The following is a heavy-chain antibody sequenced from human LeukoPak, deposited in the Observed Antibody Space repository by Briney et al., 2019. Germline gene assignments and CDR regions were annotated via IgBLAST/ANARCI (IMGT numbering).Heavy chain of an antibody. CDR3: AREDCSSTSCSAYAFDI. V-gene: IGHV3-21*01. CDR1: GFTFSSYS. Sequence: GGSLRLSCAASGFTFSSYSMNWVRQAPGKGLEWVSSISSSSSYIYYADSMKGRFTISRDNAKNSLYLQMNSLRAEDTAVYYCAREDCSSTSCSAYAFDIWGQGRMVTVSS. D-gene: IGHD2-2*01. CDR2: ISSSSSYI. J-gene: IGHJ3*02.